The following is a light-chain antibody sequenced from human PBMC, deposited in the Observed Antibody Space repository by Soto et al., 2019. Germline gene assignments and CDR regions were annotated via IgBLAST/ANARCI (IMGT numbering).Light chain of an antibody. CDR1: SSNIGTSS. V-gene: IGLV1-44*01. J-gene: IGLJ1*01. CDR3: AAWDDSLNGHV. CDR2: TTN. Sequence: QSMLAQPHSASETPGQRVTISCSGSSSNIGTSSVHWFQQLPGTAPKLLISTTNQRPSGVPERFSGSKSGTSASLAISGLQSEDEADYYCAAWDDSLNGHVFGTGTKVTVL.